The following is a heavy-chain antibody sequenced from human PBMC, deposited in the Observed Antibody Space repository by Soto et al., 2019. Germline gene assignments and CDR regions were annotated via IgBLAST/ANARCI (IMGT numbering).Heavy chain of an antibody. CDR3: AREPPTANWNGLYYGMDV. D-gene: IGHD1-20*01. J-gene: IGHJ6*02. CDR1: GYTFTSCY. V-gene: IGHV1-46*01. CDR2: IDPSGGST. Sequence: VASVKVSCKASGYTFTSCYMHWVRQAPGQGLEWMGIIDPSGGSTSYAQKFQGRVTMTRDTSTSTVYMELSSLRSEDTVVYYRAREPPTANWNGLYYGMDVWGQGTTVTVSS.